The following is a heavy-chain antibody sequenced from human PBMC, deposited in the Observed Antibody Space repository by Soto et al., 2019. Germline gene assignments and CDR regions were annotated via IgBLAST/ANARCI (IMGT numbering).Heavy chain of an antibody. CDR2: FDPEDGET. J-gene: IGHJ3*02. CDR3: ATESPLLRSRAFDI. Sequence: ASVKVSCKVSGYTLTELSMHWVRQAPGKGLEWMGGFDPEDGETIYAQKFQGRVTMTEDTSTDAAYMELSSLRSEDTAVYYCATESPLLRSRAFDIWGQGTMVTVSS. V-gene: IGHV1-24*01. CDR1: GYTLTELS.